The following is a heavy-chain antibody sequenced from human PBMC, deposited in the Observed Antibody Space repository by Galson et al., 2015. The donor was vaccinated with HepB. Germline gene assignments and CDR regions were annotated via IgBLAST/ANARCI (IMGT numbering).Heavy chain of an antibody. CDR1: GFTFSSYG. J-gene: IGHJ4*02. CDR2: IWYDGSIK. D-gene: IGHD3-10*01. Sequence: SLRLSCAASGFTFSSYGMYWVRQAPGKGLEWVAMIWYDGSIKYHKDSVRGRVTVSRDNSRNTVYLQMSGLRAEDTAVYYCARDFGFGLDYWGQGTLVTVSS. V-gene: IGHV3-33*01. CDR3: ARDFGFGLDY.